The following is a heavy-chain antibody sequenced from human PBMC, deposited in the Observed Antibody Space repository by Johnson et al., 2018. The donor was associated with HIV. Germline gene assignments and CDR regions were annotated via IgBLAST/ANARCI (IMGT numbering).Heavy chain of an antibody. CDR3: AKVNGDYKTDAFDI. Sequence: QVQLVESGGGVVQPGGPLRLSCAASGFIFRTNGMHWVRQAPGKGLEWVSFIQYDGSNKYYADSVKGRFTISRDNSKNTLYLQMNSLRAEDTAVYYCAKVNGDYKTDAFDIWGQGTMVTVSS. J-gene: IGHJ3*02. V-gene: IGHV3-30*02. D-gene: IGHD4-17*01. CDR2: IQYDGSNK. CDR1: GFIFRTNG.